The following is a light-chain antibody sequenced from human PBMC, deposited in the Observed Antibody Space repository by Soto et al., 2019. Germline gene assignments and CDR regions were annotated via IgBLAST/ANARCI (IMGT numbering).Light chain of an antibody. CDR1: QSVRIN. J-gene: IGKJ4*01. CDR2: GAV. CDR3: QEYSKWPALT. Sequence: EIVMTQSPATLSGSPGERATLSCRASQSVRINVAWYQKKPGQGPRLLIYGAVTRATGVPDRFSGSGSGTDFSITISRLQSEDFAVYYCQEYSKWPALTCGGGPNVDIK. V-gene: IGKV3-15*01.